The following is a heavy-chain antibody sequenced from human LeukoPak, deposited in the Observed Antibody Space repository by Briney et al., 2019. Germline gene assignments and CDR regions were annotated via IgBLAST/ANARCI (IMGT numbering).Heavy chain of an antibody. CDR2: IYYSGST. CDR1: GGSISSYY. Sequence: SETLSLTCTVSGGSISSYYWSWIRQPPGKGPEWIGYIYYSGSTNYNPSLKSRVTISVDTSKNQFSLKLSSVTAADTAVYYCARGEWLVRYFDLWGRGTLVTVSS. V-gene: IGHV4-59*01. D-gene: IGHD6-19*01. CDR3: ARGEWLVRYFDL. J-gene: IGHJ2*01.